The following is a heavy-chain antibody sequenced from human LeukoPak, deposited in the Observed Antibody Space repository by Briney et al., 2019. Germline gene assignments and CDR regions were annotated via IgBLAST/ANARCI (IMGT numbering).Heavy chain of an antibody. Sequence: SETLSLTCTVSGGSISSSSYYWGWIRQPPGKGLEWIGSIYYSGGTYYNPSLKSRVTISVDTSKNQFSLKLSSVTAADTAVYYCLYSGYDWLAFDIWGQGTMVTVSS. CDR2: IYYSGGT. CDR1: GGSISSSSYY. V-gene: IGHV4-39*07. CDR3: LYSGYDWLAFDI. J-gene: IGHJ3*02. D-gene: IGHD5-12*01.